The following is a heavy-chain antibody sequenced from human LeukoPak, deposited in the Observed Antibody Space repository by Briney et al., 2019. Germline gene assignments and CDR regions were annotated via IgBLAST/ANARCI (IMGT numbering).Heavy chain of an antibody. CDR3: AKGSRGSYDY. CDR2: IIDSGIST. D-gene: IGHD1-26*01. J-gene: IGHJ4*02. V-gene: IGHV3-23*01. CDR1: GFTFNSYA. Sequence: GGSLRLSCAASGFTFNSYAMAWVRQAPEKGLEWVSSIIDSGISTYYADSVKGRFTISRDNSKNTLYLQMNSLRAEDTAVYYCAKGSRGSYDYWGQGTLVTVSS.